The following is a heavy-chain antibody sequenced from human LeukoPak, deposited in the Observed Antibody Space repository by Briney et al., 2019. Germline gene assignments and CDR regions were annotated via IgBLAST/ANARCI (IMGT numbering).Heavy chain of an antibody. V-gene: IGHV4-38-2*02. J-gene: IGHJ6*03. CDR2: IYHSGST. CDR1: GYSISSGYY. CDR3: ARDRDYDYYYYYMDV. D-gene: IGHD4-17*01. Sequence: PSETLSLTCTVSGYSISSGYYWGWLRQPPGKGLEWIGSIYHSGSTYYNPSLKSRVTISVDTSKNQFSLKLSSVTAADTAVYYCARDRDYDYYYYYMDVWGKGTTVTVSS.